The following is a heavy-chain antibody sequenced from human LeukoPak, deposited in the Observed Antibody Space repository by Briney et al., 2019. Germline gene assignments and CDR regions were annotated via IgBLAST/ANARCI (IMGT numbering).Heavy chain of an antibody. CDR2: TRNKANSYTT. CDR3: ARGCCAENPGLYFDP. D-gene: IGHD2-21*01. Sequence: GGSLRLSCAASGFTFRDHFMDGVRQAPGKGLEWVGRTRNKANSYTTEYAASLKGRFTVSRDDSKNSLYLQMNSLKTEDTAVSRCARGCCAENPGLYFDPWGQGTLVTVSS. V-gene: IGHV3-72*01. CDR1: GFTFRDHF. J-gene: IGHJ4*02.